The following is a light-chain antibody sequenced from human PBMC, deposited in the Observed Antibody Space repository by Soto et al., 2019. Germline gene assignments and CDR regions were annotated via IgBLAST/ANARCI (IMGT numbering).Light chain of an antibody. J-gene: IGKJ1*01. CDR3: QQYNNWPPWT. CDR2: GAS. Sequence: IVMTQSPATLSVSPCERVTLSCRASQSVRSNLAWYQQRPGQAPRLLIYGASTRATGIPARFSGSGSGTEFTLTISSLQSEDFAVYYCQQYNNWPPWTFGQGTKVDIK. V-gene: IGKV3-15*01. CDR1: QSVRSN.